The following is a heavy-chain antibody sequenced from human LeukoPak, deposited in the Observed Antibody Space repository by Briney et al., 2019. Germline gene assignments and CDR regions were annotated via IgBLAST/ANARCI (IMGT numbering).Heavy chain of an antibody. J-gene: IGHJ4*02. V-gene: IGHV3-11*04. CDR1: GFTFTDYY. D-gene: IGHD4-17*01. CDR3: ARSPTMGTTLNY. CDR2: ISSSGSRI. Sequence: GSLRLSCAASGFTFTDYYMSWIRQAPGKGLEWISYISSSGSRIFYADSVKDRFTISRDNAKNSLYLQMNSLRAEDTAVYYCARSPTMGTTLNYWGQGTLVTVSS.